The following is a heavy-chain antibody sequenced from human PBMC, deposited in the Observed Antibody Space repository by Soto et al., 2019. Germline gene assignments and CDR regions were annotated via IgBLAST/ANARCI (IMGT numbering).Heavy chain of an antibody. Sequence: SETLSLTCTVSGGSISSYYWSWIRQTPGKGLEWIGYIFYFGSTNYNPSLKSRVTLSIDTSKNQLSLRLSSVTAADTAVYYCARHSPDFDWLSQFDYWGQGTLVTVSS. V-gene: IGHV4-59*08. CDR3: ARHSPDFDWLSQFDY. CDR1: GGSISSYY. CDR2: IFYFGST. J-gene: IGHJ4*02. D-gene: IGHD3-9*01.